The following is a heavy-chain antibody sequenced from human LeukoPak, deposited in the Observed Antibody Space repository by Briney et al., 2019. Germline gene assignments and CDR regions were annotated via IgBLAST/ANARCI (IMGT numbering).Heavy chain of an antibody. CDR1: GGSFSGYY. V-gene: IGHV4-34*01. CDR2: INHSGRT. CDR3: TRGRSVEQQLDPLDLDY. J-gene: IGHJ4*02. D-gene: IGHD6-13*01. Sequence: PSETLSLTCAVYGGSFSGYYWSWLRQPPGKGLEWIGEINHSGRTNYNPSLKSRVTISVDTSKNQFSLELTSVTAADTAVYCTRGRSVEQQLDPLDLDYWGQGTLVTVSS.